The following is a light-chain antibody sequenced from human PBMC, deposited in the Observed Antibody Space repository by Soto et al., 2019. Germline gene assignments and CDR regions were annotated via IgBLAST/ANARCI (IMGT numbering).Light chain of an antibody. CDR2: ASS. J-gene: IGKJ1*01. V-gene: IGKV1-9*01. CDR3: QQVDSYPRT. Sequence: DHQLTQSPSSLSASVVYRVTVTCRASQGIGTYLVCYQQKSGKAPTVLIYASSTLQTGVPSRFSGSGSGTDFSLTISSLHPEDVATYYCQQVDSYPRTFGQGTKVDIK. CDR1: QGIGTY.